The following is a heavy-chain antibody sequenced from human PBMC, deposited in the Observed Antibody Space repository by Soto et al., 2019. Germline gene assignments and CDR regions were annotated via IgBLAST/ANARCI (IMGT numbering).Heavy chain of an antibody. J-gene: IGHJ4*02. CDR3: ARVSPRGWTIDY. CDR2: IYSGGST. Sequence: EVQLVESGGGLIQPGGSLGFPCEASGFTSGSTYMSWVARAQGKGLEWVSVIYSGGSTYYADSVKGRFTISRDNSKNTLYLQMNSLRAEDTAVYYCARVSPRGWTIDYWGQGTLVTVSS. D-gene: IGHD6-19*01. V-gene: IGHV3-53*01. CDR1: GFTSGSTY.